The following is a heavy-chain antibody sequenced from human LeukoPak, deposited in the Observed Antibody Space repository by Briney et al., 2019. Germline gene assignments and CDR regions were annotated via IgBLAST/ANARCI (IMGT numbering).Heavy chain of an antibody. J-gene: IGHJ4*02. D-gene: IGHD3-10*01. Sequence: GGSLRLSCAASGFTFSSYAMSWVRQAPGKGLEWVSAISGSGGSTYYADSVKGRFTISRDNSKNTLCLQMNSLRAEDTAVYYCATRGGQWFGELLQYYFDYWGQGTLVTVSS. CDR2: ISGSGGST. CDR3: ATRGGQWFGELLQYYFDY. CDR1: GFTFSSYA. V-gene: IGHV3-23*01.